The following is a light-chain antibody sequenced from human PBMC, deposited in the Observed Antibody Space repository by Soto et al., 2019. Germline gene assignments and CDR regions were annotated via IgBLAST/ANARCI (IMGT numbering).Light chain of an antibody. CDR2: DVT. V-gene: IGLV2-14*01. CDR1: SSDVGRYDY. J-gene: IGLJ2*01. Sequence: QSALTQPASVSGSPGQSITISCTGTSSDVGRYDYISWYQQHPGKAPTLMIYDVTNRPSGIANRFSGSKSGNTASLTISGLQAEDEADYYCSSYTNTSTPVVFGGGTKLTVL. CDR3: SSYTNTSTPVV.